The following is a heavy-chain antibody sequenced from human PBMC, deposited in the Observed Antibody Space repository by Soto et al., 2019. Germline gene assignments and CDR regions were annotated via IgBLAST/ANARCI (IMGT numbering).Heavy chain of an antibody. J-gene: IGHJ5*02. CDR3: AKALVGYSTNWQDNWFAP. V-gene: IGHV3-33*06. Sequence: PGGSLRLSCAASGFVFSNYGMHWVRQAPGKGLEWVAVIWYDGSDKYYADSVKGRFTISRDNSKNTLYLQMNSPRAEDTAVYYCAKALVGYSTNWQDNWFAPWGQGTLVTVSS. CDR2: IWYDGSDK. D-gene: IGHD6-13*01. CDR1: GFVFSNYG.